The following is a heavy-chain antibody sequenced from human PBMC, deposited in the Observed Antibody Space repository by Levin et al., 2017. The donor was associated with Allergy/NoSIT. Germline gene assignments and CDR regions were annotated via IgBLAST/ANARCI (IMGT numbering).Heavy chain of an antibody. J-gene: IGHJ3*02. D-gene: IGHD2-15*01. CDR3: AKASVVVVAADDAFDS. V-gene: IGHV3-23*01. CDR1: GFTFSSYA. CDR2: ISGSGGST. Sequence: PGGSLRLSCAASGFTFSSYAMSWVRQAPGKGLEWVSAISGSGGSTYYADSVKGRFTISRDNSKNTLYLQMNSLRAEDTAVYYCAKASVVVVAADDAFDSWGQGTMVTVSS.